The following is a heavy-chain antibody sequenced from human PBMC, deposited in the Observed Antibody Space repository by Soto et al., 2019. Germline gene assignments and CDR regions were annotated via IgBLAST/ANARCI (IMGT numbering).Heavy chain of an antibody. Sequence: SETLSLTGNVYGYSIRSGFHWGWIRHPPGKGLEWIGNIVHTGSTYYNPSLRSRVTLSMDTSKNQFSLTLTSVSDADTAVYYCGRDDYDNFGGPGSWGQGTLVTVSS. V-gene: IGHV4-38-2*02. D-gene: IGHD3-22*01. J-gene: IGHJ4*02. CDR3: GRDDYDNFGGPGS. CDR2: IVHTGST. CDR1: GYSIRSGFH.